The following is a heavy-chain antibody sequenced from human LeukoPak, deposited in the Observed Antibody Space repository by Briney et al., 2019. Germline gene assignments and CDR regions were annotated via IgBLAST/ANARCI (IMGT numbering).Heavy chain of an antibody. CDR1: GYTFTSYY. V-gene: IGHV1-46*01. CDR2: INPSGSST. J-gene: IGHJ4*02. Sequence: GASVKVSCKASGYTFTSYYIHWLRQAPGQGLEWMGIINPSGSSTTYAQKFQGRVTMTRETSTSTVYMELSSLRSEDTAVYYCAKCRVSSSGSADYWGQGTLVTVSS. D-gene: IGHD6-19*01. CDR3: AKCRVSSSGSADY.